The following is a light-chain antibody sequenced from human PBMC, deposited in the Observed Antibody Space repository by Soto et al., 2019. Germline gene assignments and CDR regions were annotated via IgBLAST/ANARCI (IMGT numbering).Light chain of an antibody. V-gene: IGKV4-1*01. CDR3: QQYYSTPYT. Sequence: IVMTQSPYSIAVYLGERGGINCNSSQSVLYSSNNKNYLAWYQQKPGQPPKLLIYWASTRESGVPDRFSGSGSGTDFTLTISSLQAEDVAVYYCQQYYSTPYTFGQGTKLEIK. J-gene: IGKJ2*01. CDR1: QSVLYSSNNKNY. CDR2: WAS.